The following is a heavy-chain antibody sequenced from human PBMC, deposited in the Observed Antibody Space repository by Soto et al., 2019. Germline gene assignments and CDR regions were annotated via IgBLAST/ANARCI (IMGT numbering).Heavy chain of an antibody. CDR1: GFPVSYGYY. D-gene: IGHD2-2*01. CDR3: ARLYRSSVSCYNDY. V-gene: IGHV4-38-2*01. Sequence: PSETLSLTCGVSGFPVSYGYYWGWIRQPPGKGLEWLGSIYQSGKTYYNPSLKSRLTLSMDTSRNEFSLRLRSVAAADTAVYFCARLYRSSVSCYNDYWGPGVLVTVSS. J-gene: IGHJ4*02. CDR2: IYQSGKT.